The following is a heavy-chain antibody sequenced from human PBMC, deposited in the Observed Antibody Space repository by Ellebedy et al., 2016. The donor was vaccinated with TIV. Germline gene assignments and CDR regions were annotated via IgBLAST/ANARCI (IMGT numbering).Heavy chain of an antibody. J-gene: IGHJ2*01. Sequence: GESLKISCKGSGYSFTSYWIGWVRQMPGKGLEWMGIIYPGDSDTRYSPSFQGQVTISADKSISTAYLQWSSLKASDTAMYYCARRGLSPTYYYDSSGYWGWYFDLWGRGTLVTVSS. V-gene: IGHV5-51*01. D-gene: IGHD3-22*01. CDR1: GYSFTSYW. CDR3: ARRGLSPTYYYDSSGYWGWYFDL. CDR2: IYPGDSDT.